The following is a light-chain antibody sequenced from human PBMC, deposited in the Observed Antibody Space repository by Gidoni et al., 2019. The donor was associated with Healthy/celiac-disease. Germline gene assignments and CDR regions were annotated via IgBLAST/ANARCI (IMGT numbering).Light chain of an antibody. V-gene: IGKV1-33*01. CDR1: QDISNY. CDR3: QQYDNLPS. Sequence: DIQMTQSPSSLSASVGDRVTITCQASQDISNYLNWYQQKPGKAPKLLIYDASNLETGVPPRFSGSGSGTDFTFTISSLQLEDIATQYCQQYDNLPSFGHGTKVDIK. CDR2: DAS. J-gene: IGKJ3*01.